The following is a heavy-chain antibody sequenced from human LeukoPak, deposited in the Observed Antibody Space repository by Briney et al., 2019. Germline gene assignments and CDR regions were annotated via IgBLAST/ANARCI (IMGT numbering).Heavy chain of an antibody. Sequence: GGSLRLSCAASGFTFDDYAMHWVRQAPGKGLEWVSGISWNSGSIGYADSVKGRFTISRDNAKNSLYLQMNSLRAEDTALYYCAKDREGIVATTIFDYWGQGTLVTVSS. CDR2: ISWNSGSI. CDR3: AKDREGIVATTIFDY. J-gene: IGHJ4*02. V-gene: IGHV3-9*01. CDR1: GFTFDDYA. D-gene: IGHD5-12*01.